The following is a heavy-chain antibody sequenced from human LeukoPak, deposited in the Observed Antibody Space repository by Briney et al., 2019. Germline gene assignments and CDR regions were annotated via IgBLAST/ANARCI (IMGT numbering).Heavy chain of an antibody. J-gene: IGHJ4*02. CDR2: FGTRSTSI. V-gene: IGHV3-21*01. CDR3: ARGQYYYDSSGYHFPPHY. CDR1: GFTFSSYA. D-gene: IGHD3-22*01. Sequence: GGSLRLSCAASGFTFSSYAMNWVRQAPGKGLEWVSSFGTRSTSIYYARSVTGRFIISRDNAKNSLYLQMNSLRAEDTAVYYCARGQYYYDSSGYHFPPHYWGQGTLVTVSS.